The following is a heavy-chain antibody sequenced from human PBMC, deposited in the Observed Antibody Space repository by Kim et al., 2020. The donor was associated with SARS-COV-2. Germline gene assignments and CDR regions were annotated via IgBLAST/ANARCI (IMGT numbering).Heavy chain of an antibody. V-gene: IGHV1-24*01. D-gene: IGHD6-19*01. Sequence: ASVKVSCKVSGYTLTELSMHWVRQAPGKGLEWMGGFDPEDGETIYAQKFQGRVTTTEDTSTDTAYMELSSLRSEDTAVYYCATGPAVAGTGTWFDPWGQGTLVTVSS. CDR2: FDPEDGET. CDR1: GYTLTELS. CDR3: ATGPAVAGTGTWFDP. J-gene: IGHJ5*02.